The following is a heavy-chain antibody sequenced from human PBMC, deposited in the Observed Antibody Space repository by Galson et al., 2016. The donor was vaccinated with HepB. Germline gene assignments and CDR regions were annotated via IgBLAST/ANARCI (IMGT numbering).Heavy chain of an antibody. CDR1: GFTFADYA. CDR2: IRSHAYGGTT. J-gene: IGHJ4*02. Sequence: SLRLSCAASGFTFADYAMSWFRQAPGKGLEWVGFIRSHAYGGTTEYAASVKGRFTISRDDSKSIPYLQMNSLKTEDTAVYYCTRGGVATTRRGFDYWGQGTLVTVSS. D-gene: IGHD5-24*01. CDR3: TRGGVATTRRGFDY. V-gene: IGHV3-49*03.